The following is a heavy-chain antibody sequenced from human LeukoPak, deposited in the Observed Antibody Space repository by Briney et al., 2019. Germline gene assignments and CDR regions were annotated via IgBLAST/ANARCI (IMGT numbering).Heavy chain of an antibody. D-gene: IGHD5-18*01. CDR2: ISSISGTI. J-gene: IGHJ4*02. CDR3: ARDHNYAFDY. CDR1: GFTFSRYS. Sequence: SGGPLRLSCGASGFTFSRYSKNWVRQAPGKGLEWVSYISSISGTINYADSVKGRFTISGDNARNSLFLQMNSLRAEDTAVYYCARDHNYAFDYWGQGTLVTVSS. V-gene: IGHV3-48*01.